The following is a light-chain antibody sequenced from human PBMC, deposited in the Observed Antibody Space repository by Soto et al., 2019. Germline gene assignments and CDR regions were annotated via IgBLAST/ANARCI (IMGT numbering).Light chain of an antibody. V-gene: IGKV3-20*01. J-gene: IGKJ1*01. CDR3: QQYGTSGT. CDR2: GSS. CDR1: QSVSNNY. Sequence: EIVLTQSPGTLSVSLGERATLSCRASQSVSNNYLAWYQQKPGQAPRLLFYGSSNRATGIRDRFSGSGSGTDFTITIMRLEPEAFEVYYWQQYGTSGTFGQGTKVEIK.